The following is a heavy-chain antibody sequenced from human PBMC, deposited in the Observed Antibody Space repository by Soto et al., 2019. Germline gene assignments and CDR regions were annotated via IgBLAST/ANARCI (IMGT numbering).Heavy chain of an antibody. V-gene: IGHV4-39*01. CDR3: ARGSSECSSTSCYSGYYYYYMDV. D-gene: IGHD2-2*02. Sequence: SETLSLTCTVSGGSISSSSYYWGWIRQPPGKGLEWIGSIYYSGSTYYNPSLKSRVTISVDTSKNQFSLKLSSVTAADTAVYYCARGSSECSSTSCYSGYYYYYMDVWGKGTTVTVSS. CDR1: GGSISSSSYY. J-gene: IGHJ6*03. CDR2: IYYSGST.